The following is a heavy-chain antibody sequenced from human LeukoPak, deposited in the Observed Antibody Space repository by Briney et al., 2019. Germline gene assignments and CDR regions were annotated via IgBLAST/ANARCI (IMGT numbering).Heavy chain of an antibody. CDR3: ARERVAAYYGMDV. V-gene: IGHV3-30-3*01. J-gene: IGHJ6*02. Sequence: GRSLRLSCAASGFTFSSYAMHWVRQAPGKGLEWVTCISYDGSNKYYADSVKGRFTISRDNSKNTLFLQMNSLRAEDTAVYYCARERVAAYYGMDVWGQGTTVTVS. D-gene: IGHD2-15*01. CDR2: ISYDGSNK. CDR1: GFTFSSYA.